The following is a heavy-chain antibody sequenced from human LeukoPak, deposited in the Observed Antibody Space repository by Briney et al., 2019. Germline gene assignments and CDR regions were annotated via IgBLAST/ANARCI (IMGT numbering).Heavy chain of an antibody. CDR2: IHTRRST. D-gene: IGHD6-13*01. CDR1: GHSHRRYS. J-gene: IGHJ6*03. Sequence: PSQPLPLTCTDSGHSHRRYSSTWLLQPLGQGTEWIGSIHTRRSTNYSPSLKSRVTISVDTSKIQFSLKLSSVTAADTAVYYCARLHSSWYPPYYYYYMYVWSKGTTVTV. V-gene: IGHV4-4*09. CDR3: ARLHSSWYPPYYYYYMYV.